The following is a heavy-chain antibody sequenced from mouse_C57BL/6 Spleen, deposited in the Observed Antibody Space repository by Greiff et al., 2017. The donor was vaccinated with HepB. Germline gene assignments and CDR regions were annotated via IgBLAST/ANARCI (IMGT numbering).Heavy chain of an antibody. CDR1: GYTFTDYE. Sequence: QVQLQQSGAELVRPGASVTLSCKASGYTFTDYEMHWVKQTPVHGLEWIGAIDPETGGTAYNQKFKGKAILTADKSSSTAYMALRSLTSEDSAVYYCTRTYYSNYQGIAYWGQGTLVTVSA. CDR3: TRTYYSNYQGIAY. J-gene: IGHJ3*01. CDR2: IDPETGGT. D-gene: IGHD2-5*01. V-gene: IGHV1-15*01.